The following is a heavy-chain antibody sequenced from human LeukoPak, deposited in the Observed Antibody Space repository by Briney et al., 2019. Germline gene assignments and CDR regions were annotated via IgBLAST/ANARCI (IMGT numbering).Heavy chain of an antibody. CDR2: IRNDGTTK. Sequence: GGSLRLSCATSGFTFSSYDMHWVRQAPGKGLGWVAYIRNDGTTKDYADSVKGRFTISRDNPKNTLYLQLNSPRGEDTAVYYCATTVFTTTWYFDYWGQGNLVTVSS. V-gene: IGHV3-30*02. D-gene: IGHD3-9*01. CDR3: ATTVFTTTWYFDY. J-gene: IGHJ4*02. CDR1: GFTFSSYD.